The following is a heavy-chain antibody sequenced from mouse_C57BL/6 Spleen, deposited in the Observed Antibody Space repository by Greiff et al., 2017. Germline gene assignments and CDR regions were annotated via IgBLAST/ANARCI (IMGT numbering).Heavy chain of an antibody. D-gene: IGHD3-2*02. V-gene: IGHV5-6*01. CDR3: ARQLTSTSGPGCAY. CDR2: ISSGGSYT. Sequence: EVQVVESGGDLVKPGGSLKLSCAASGFTFSSYGMSWVRQTPDKRLEWVATISSGGSYTYYPDSVKGRFTISRDNAKNTLYLQMSSLKSEDTAMYYCARQLTSTSGPGCAYWGQGTLVTVSA. CDR1: GFTFSSYG. J-gene: IGHJ3*01.